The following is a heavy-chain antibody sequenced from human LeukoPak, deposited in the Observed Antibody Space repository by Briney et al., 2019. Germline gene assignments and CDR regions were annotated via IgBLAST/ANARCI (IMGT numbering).Heavy chain of an antibody. D-gene: IGHD6-6*01. CDR1: GYTFTGYY. CDR3: ARGAGLWYSSSPAYYFDY. V-gene: IGHV1-2*02. Sequence: ASVKVSCKASGYTFTGYYMHWVRQAPGQGLEWMGWINPNSGGTNYAQKFQGRVTMTRDTSISTAYMELSRLRSDDTAVYYCARGAGLWYSSSPAYYFDYWGQGTLVTVSS. J-gene: IGHJ4*02. CDR2: INPNSGGT.